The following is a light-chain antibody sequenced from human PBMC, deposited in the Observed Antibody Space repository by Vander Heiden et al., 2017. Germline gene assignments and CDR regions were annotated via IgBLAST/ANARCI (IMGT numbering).Light chain of an antibody. CDR2: EAS. CDR1: QSISSW. J-gene: IGKJ1*01. CDR3: QQYNSYSWT. V-gene: IGKV1-5*01. Sequence: DIKMTPSPSTLSASVGDRVTITCRASQSISSWLAWYQQKPGKAPKLLIYEASSLESGVPSRFSGSGSGTEFTLTISSLQPDDFATYYCQQYNSYSWTFGQGTKVEIK.